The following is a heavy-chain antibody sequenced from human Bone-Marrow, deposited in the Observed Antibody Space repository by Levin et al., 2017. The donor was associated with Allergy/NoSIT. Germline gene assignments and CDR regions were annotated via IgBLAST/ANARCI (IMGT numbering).Heavy chain of an antibody. Sequence: ASVKVSCKASGYTFTDYGISWVRQAPGQGLEWLGWISTYNANTKYAQKLQGRVTLTTDMSTSTAYIELRSLTSDDTAVYYCARESGIVLLVYAILDYYYAMDVWGQGTTVTVSS. CDR2: ISTYNANT. V-gene: IGHV1-18*01. CDR3: ARESGIVLLVYAILDYYYAMDV. J-gene: IGHJ6*02. CDR1: GYTFTDYG. D-gene: IGHD2-8*01.